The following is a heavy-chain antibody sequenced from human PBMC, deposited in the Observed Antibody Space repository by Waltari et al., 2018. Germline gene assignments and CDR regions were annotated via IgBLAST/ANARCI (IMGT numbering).Heavy chain of an antibody. CDR2: MYYSDST. J-gene: IGHJ4*02. CDR1: GGSISSSSYY. Sequence: QLQLQESVPGLVKPSETLSLTCTVSGGSISSSSYYWGWIRQPPGKGLGSGGSMYYSDSTYYNPSPKNRGIIAVDTSKNQLSLKTSSGTAADTAVYYCARTLWFGESRYYFDDWGQGTLVTVSS. V-gene: IGHV4-39*07. CDR3: ARTLWFGESRYYFDD. D-gene: IGHD3-10*01.